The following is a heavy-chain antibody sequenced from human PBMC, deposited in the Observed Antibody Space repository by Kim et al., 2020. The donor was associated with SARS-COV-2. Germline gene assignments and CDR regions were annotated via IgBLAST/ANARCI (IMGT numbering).Heavy chain of an antibody. J-gene: IGHJ5*01. CDR2: LIPLFGTS. CDR1: GGTFRSSA. CDR3: ARGGGDAYNVNWFDS. V-gene: IGHV1-69*13. Sequence: SVKVSCTASGGTFRSSAISWVRQAPGQGLEWMGSLIPLFGTSNYARKFQGRFTITADESMSLGYMELRRLTSEDTAMYYCARGGGDAYNVNWFDSWGQGTLVLVSS. D-gene: IGHD3-16*01.